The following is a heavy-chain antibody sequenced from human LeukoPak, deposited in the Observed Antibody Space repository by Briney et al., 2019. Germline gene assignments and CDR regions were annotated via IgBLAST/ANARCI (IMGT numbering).Heavy chain of an antibody. J-gene: IGHJ4*02. Sequence: GASVKVSCKASGGTFSSYAISWVRQAPGQGLEWMGGIIPIFSTANYAQKFQGRVTITTDESTSTAYMELSSLRSEDTAVYYCASLISRYFDYWGQGTLVTVSS. CDR3: ASLISRYFDY. CDR1: GGTFSSYA. D-gene: IGHD2-21*01. V-gene: IGHV1-69*05. CDR2: IIPIFSTA.